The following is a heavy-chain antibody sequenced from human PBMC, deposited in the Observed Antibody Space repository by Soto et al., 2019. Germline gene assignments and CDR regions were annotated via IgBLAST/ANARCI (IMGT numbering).Heavy chain of an antibody. J-gene: IGHJ6*02. Sequence: ASVKVSCKASGYTFTSYYMHWVRQAPGQGLEWMGIINPSGGSTTYAQRFQGRVTMTRDTATSTVYMELSSLRSEDTAGYYCARQDDPGGHSYGKGYGMDVCGHGTTVTVSS. D-gene: IGHD5-18*01. CDR1: GYTFTSYY. CDR2: INPSGGST. CDR3: ARQDDPGGHSYGKGYGMDV. V-gene: IGHV1-46*01.